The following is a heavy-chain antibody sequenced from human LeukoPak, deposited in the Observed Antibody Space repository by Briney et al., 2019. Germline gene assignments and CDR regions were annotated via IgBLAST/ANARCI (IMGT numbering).Heavy chain of an antibody. J-gene: IGHJ6*02. V-gene: IGHV3-21*01. CDR3: ARGTYGSYGMDV. Sequence: PGGSLRLPCAASGFTFSSYSMNWVRQAPGKGLEWVSSISSSSSYIYYADSVKGRFTISRDNAKNSLYLQMNSLRAEDTAVYYCARGTYGSYGMDVWGQGTTVTVSS. D-gene: IGHD3-10*01. CDR2: ISSSSSYI. CDR1: GFTFSSYS.